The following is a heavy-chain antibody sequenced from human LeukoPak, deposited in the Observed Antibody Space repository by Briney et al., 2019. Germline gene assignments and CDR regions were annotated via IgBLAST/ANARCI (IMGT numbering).Heavy chain of an antibody. J-gene: IGHJ6*02. D-gene: IGHD1-7*01. Sequence: SETLSLTCAVYGGSFSGYYWSWIRQPPGKGLEWIGEINHSGSTNYNPSLKSRVTISVDTSKNQFSLKLSSVTAADTAVYYCARGGITGTTWDYYYYGMDVWGQGTTVTVSS. CDR2: INHSGST. CDR1: GGSFSGYY. V-gene: IGHV4-34*01. CDR3: ARGGITGTTWDYYYYGMDV.